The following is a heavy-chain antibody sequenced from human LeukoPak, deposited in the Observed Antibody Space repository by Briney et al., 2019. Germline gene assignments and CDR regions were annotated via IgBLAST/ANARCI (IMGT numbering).Heavy chain of an antibody. CDR3: ARGPPDSSSWYLRRGAFDI. CDR2: INHSGST. V-gene: IGHV4-34*01. CDR1: GGSFSGYY. D-gene: IGHD6-13*01. Sequence: SETLSLTCAVYGGSFSGYYWSWIRQPPGKGLEWIGEINHSGSTNYNPSLKSRVTISVDTSKNQFSLKLSSVTAAETAVYYCARGPPDSSSWYLRRGAFDIWGQGTMVTVSS. J-gene: IGHJ3*02.